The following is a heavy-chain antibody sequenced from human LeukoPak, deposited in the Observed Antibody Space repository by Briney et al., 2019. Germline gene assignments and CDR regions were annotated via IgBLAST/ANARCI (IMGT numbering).Heavy chain of an antibody. CDR2: FSGSGGST. V-gene: IGHV3-23*01. CDR3: AKDDCSSSGCYVDY. D-gene: IGHD2-2*01. CDR1: RFTFSHYA. J-gene: IGHJ4*02. Sequence: GGSLRLSCAASRFTFSHYAMRWVRQAPGKGLEWVSGFSGSGGSTYYADSVKGRFTISRDNSKNTLYLQMNNLRAEDTAVYYCAKDDCSSSGCYVDYWGQGTLVTVSS.